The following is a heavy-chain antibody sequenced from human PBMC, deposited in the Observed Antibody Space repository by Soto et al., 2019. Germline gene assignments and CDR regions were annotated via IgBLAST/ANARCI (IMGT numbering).Heavy chain of an antibody. CDR1: GFTFSSYA. D-gene: IGHD1-1*01. CDR2: ISYDGSNK. J-gene: IGHJ4*02. CDR3: ARDLTTGMTEGDY. V-gene: IGHV3-30-3*01. Sequence: QVQLVESGGGVVQPGRSLRLSCAASGFTFSSYAMHWVRQAPGKGLEWVAVISYDGSNKYYADSVKGRFTISRDNSKNTLYLQMNSLRAEDTAVYYCARDLTTGMTEGDYWGQGTLVTVSS.